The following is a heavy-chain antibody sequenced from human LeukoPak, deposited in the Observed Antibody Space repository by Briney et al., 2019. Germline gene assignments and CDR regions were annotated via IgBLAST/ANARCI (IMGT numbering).Heavy chain of an antibody. CDR2: IYYSGST. V-gene: IGHV4-39*01. J-gene: IGHJ4*02. D-gene: IGHD6-13*01. CDR3: ASGRKQQLSY. CDR1: GGSISSSSYY. Sequence: SETLSLTRTVSGGSISSSSYYWGWIRQPPGKGLEWIGSIYYSGSTYYNPSLKSRVTISVDTSENQFSLKLSSVTAADTAVYYCASGRKQQLSYWGQGTLVTVSS.